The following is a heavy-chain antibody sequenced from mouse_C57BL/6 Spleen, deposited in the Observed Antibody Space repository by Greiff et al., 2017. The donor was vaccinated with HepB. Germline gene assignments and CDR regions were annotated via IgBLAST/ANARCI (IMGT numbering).Heavy chain of an antibody. CDR1: GYAFSSSW. V-gene: IGHV1-82*01. J-gene: IGHJ2*01. D-gene: IGHD1-1*01. CDR3: AREDGSSPYFDY. Sequence: QVQLQQPGAELVMPGASVKISCKASGYAFSSSWMNWVKQRPGKGLEWIGRIYPGDGDTNYNGKFKGKATLTADKSSSTAYMQLSSLTSEDSAVYFCAREDGSSPYFDYWGQGTTLTVSS. CDR2: IYPGDGDT.